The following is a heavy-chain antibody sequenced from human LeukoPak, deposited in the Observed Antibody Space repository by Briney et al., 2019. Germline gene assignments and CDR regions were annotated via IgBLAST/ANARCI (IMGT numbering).Heavy chain of an antibody. D-gene: IGHD2-2*01. J-gene: IGHJ4*02. Sequence: SETLSLTCTVSGGSVSGGSYYWGWIRQPPGKGLEWIGSIYYSGSTYYNPSLKSRVTISVDTSKNQFSLKLSSVTAADTAVYYCARQLGYCSSTSCYADKVDYWGQGTLVTVSS. CDR1: GGSVSGGSYY. V-gene: IGHV4-39*01. CDR3: ARQLGYCSSTSCYADKVDY. CDR2: IYYSGST.